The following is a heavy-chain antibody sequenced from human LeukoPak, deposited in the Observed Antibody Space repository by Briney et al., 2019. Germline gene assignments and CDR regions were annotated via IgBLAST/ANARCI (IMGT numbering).Heavy chain of an antibody. CDR3: AKDIVAWSYYYYYYGMDV. V-gene: IGHV3-23*01. CDR2: ISGSGGST. D-gene: IGHD5-12*01. Sequence: GGSLRLSCAASGFTFSSYAMSWVRQAPGKGLEWVSAISGSGGSTCYADSVKGRFTISRDNSKNTLYLQMNSLRAEDTAVYYCAKDIVAWSYYYYYYGMDVWGQGTTVTVSS. J-gene: IGHJ6*02. CDR1: GFTFSSYA.